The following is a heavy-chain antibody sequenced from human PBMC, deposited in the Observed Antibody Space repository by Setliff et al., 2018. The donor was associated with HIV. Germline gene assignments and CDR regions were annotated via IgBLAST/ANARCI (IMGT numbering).Heavy chain of an antibody. CDR1: GASISSSHYY. CDR2: TYFRGST. J-gene: IGHJ6*02. Sequence: SETLSLTCTVSGASISSSHYYWVWIRQPPGKGLEWIGTTYFRGSTYYNPSLKSRVTMSVDTSENHFSLKLSSVTAADTAIYYCAKSLRVEMFGVVTTYGMDVWGQGTTVTVSS. CDR3: AKSLRVEMFGVVTTYGMDV. D-gene: IGHD3-3*01. V-gene: IGHV4-39*02.